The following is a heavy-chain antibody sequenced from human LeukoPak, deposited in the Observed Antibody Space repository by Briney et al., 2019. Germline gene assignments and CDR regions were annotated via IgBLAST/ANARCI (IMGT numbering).Heavy chain of an antibody. CDR2: IYYTGST. J-gene: IGHJ5*02. Sequence: SETLSLTCTVSGGSISSSSYYWGWIRQPPGKGLEWIGSIYYTGSTYYNPSLKSRVTISVDTSKNQFSLKLSSVTAADTAVYYCARHGPLRFLWFGELSPPYNWFDPWAREPWSPSPQ. V-gene: IGHV4-39*01. CDR3: ARHGPLRFLWFGELSPPYNWFDP. D-gene: IGHD3-10*01. CDR1: GGSISSSSYY.